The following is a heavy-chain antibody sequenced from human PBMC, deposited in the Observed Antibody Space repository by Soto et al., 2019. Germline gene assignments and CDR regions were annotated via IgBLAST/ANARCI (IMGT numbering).Heavy chain of an antibody. Sequence: VQLVQSGAEVKKPGSSVKVSCKTSGYIFNIYAINWVRQAPGQGLEWMGGIIPIFDSAKYAQKFQGRVTITADASTSTGYMELSSLRFEDTAVYYCARDQNYYDSSGYSPFDPWGQGTLVTVSS. CDR3: ARDQNYYDSSGYSPFDP. J-gene: IGHJ5*02. V-gene: IGHV1-69*01. CDR2: IIPIFDSA. D-gene: IGHD3-22*01. CDR1: GYIFNIYA.